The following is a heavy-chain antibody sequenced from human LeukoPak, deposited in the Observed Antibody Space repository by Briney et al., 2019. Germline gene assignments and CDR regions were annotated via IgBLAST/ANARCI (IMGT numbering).Heavy chain of an antibody. Sequence: GGSLRLSCAASGFTFSSYGMHWVRQAPGKGLEWVAFIRYDGSNKCYADSVKGRFTISRDNSKNTLYLQMNSLRAEDTAVYYCAKDPRRYSSGWYRWGYFDYWGQGTLVTVSS. CDR3: AKDPRRYSSGWYRWGYFDY. CDR2: IRYDGSNK. CDR1: GFTFSSYG. V-gene: IGHV3-30*02. D-gene: IGHD6-19*01. J-gene: IGHJ4*02.